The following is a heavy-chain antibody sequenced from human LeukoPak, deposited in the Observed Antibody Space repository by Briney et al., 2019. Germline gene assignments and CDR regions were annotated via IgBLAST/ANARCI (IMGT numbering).Heavy chain of an antibody. J-gene: IGHJ6*03. CDR3: AKVESPGTYFYYMDV. Sequence: SVKVSCKASGGTFSDYSISWVRQAPGQGLEWMGGIIPVFDTPNYAQKFQDRLTITADESTTTAYMELNSLTSEDTAVYYCAKVESPGTYFYYMDVSGKGTTVTISS. CDR2: IIPVFDTP. D-gene: IGHD5-24*01. CDR1: GGTFSDYS. V-gene: IGHV1-69*13.